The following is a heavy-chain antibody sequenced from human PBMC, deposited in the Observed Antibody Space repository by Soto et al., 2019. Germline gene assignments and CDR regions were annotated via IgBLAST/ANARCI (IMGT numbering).Heavy chain of an antibody. V-gene: IGHV4-39*02. CDR3: VRDTYYYDSSGYYVFDY. CDR1: GGSISSKSYS. D-gene: IGHD3-22*01. CDR2: FYYSENT. Sequence: SETLSLTCSVSGGSISSKSYSWGWIHQPPGKGLEWIGTFYYSENTYYNPSLKGRFTISRDSSKNTLYLQMNSLRAEDTAVYYCVRDTYYYDSSGYYVFDYWGQGTLVTVSS. J-gene: IGHJ4*02.